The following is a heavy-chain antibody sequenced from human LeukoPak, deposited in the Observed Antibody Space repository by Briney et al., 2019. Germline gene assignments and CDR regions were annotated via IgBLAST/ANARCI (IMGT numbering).Heavy chain of an antibody. J-gene: IGHJ4*02. Sequence: ASVKVSCKSSGYTFTSYGFSWVRQAPGQGLEWMGIINPSGGSTSYAQKFQGRVTMTRDTSTSTAYMELSSLRSEDTAVYYCARYIYGYLHYWGQGTLVTVSS. CDR2: INPSGGST. CDR3: ARYIYGYLHY. CDR1: GYTFTSYG. D-gene: IGHD5-18*01. V-gene: IGHV1-46*01.